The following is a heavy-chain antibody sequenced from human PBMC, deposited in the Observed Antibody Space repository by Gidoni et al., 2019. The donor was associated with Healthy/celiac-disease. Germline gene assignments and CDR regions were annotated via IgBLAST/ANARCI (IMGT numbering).Heavy chain of an antibody. D-gene: IGHD2-15*01. CDR2: IKSKTDGGTT. CDR3: TTGGGYWSGGSCSRYFQH. Sequence: EVQLVESGGGLVKPGGSLRLSCAASGFTFSNAWMRWVRQAPGKGLNGVGRIKSKTDGGTTDYAAPVKGRFTISRDDSKNTLYLQMNSRKTEDTAVYYWTTGGGYWSGGSCSRYFQHWGQGTLVTVSS. CDR1: GFTFSNAW. V-gene: IGHV3-15*01. J-gene: IGHJ1*01.